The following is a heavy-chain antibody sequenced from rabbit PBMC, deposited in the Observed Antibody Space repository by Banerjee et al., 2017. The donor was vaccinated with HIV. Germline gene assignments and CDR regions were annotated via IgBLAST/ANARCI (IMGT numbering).Heavy chain of an antibody. CDR3: ARDGSGWGANFNL. J-gene: IGHJ4*01. CDR1: GFSFTSSYY. CDR2: INTSSGNT. V-gene: IGHV1S40*01. Sequence: QSLEESGGALVKPGASLTLTCTASGFSFTSSYYMCWVRQAPGKGLEWIACINTSSGNTVYASWAKGRFTISKTSSTTVTLQMTSLAAADTATYFCARDGSGWGANFNLWGPGTLVTVS. D-gene: IGHD4-1*01.